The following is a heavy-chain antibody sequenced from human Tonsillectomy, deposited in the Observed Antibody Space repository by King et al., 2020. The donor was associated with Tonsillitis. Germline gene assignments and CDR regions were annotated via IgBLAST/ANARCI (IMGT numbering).Heavy chain of an antibody. CDR2: IYHSGSS. Sequence: VQLQESGPGLVKPSETLSLTCTVSGGSISSYYWSWIRQPPGKGLEWIGYIYHSGSSNYNPSLRSRVTISLDTSKNQFSLKLDSVTAADTAVYYCARRTAVTDRYCFDYWGQGTLVTVSS. CDR3: ARRTAVTDRYCFDY. J-gene: IGHJ4*02. V-gene: IGHV4-59*01. D-gene: IGHD6-19*01. CDR1: GGSISSYY.